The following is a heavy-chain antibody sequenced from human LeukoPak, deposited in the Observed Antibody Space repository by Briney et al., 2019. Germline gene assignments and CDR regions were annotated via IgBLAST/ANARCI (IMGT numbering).Heavy chain of an antibody. Sequence: PGGSLRLSCAAAGFSFSDYTVHWVRQSPGKGLGWLAVISYDGTHTNYAASVKGRFTISRDNSRNTVYLEMDSLRTEDAAVYHCATNMVGATPWVYFYYMDVWGKGTAVTVSS. CDR2: ISYDGTHT. CDR1: GFSFSDYT. D-gene: IGHD1-26*01. J-gene: IGHJ6*03. CDR3: ATNMVGATPWVYFYYMDV. V-gene: IGHV3-30*03.